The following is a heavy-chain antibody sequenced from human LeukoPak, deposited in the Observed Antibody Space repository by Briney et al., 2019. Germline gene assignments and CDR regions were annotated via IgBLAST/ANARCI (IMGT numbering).Heavy chain of an antibody. V-gene: IGHV1-69*06. Sequence: GASVKVSCKASGGTFSSYAISWVQQAPGQGLEWMGGIIPIFGTANYAQKFQGRVTITADKSTSTAYMELSSLRSEDTAVYYCARDLHAVAGYYYGMDVWGKGTTVTVSS. D-gene: IGHD6-19*01. CDR3: ARDLHAVAGYYYGMDV. J-gene: IGHJ6*04. CDR1: GGTFSSYA. CDR2: IIPIFGTA.